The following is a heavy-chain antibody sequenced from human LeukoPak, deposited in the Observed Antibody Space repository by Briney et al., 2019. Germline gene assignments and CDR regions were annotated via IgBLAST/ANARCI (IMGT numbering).Heavy chain of an antibody. Sequence: SETLSLTCTVSGYSISSGYYWGWIRQPPGKGLEWIGSIYHSGSTYYNPSLKSRVTISVDTSKNQFSLKLSSVTAADTAVYYCAREDCSGGSCSGVYWGQGTLVTVSS. CDR1: GYSISSGYY. V-gene: IGHV4-38-2*02. D-gene: IGHD2-15*01. CDR2: IYHSGST. J-gene: IGHJ4*02. CDR3: AREDCSGGSCSGVY.